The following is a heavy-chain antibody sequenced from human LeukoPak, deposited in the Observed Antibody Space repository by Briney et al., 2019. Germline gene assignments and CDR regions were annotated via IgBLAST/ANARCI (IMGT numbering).Heavy chain of an antibody. V-gene: IGHV3-74*01. Sequence: GGSLRLSCAASGFTFTKFWMHWVRQAPGRGLVWVSRVKDDGISTLYAASVKGRFTISRDNAKNTLYLQMNSLRADDTALYYCATGPYAAFEMWGQGTMVTVSS. CDR2: VKDDGIST. CDR1: GFTFTKFW. CDR3: ATGPYAAFEM. D-gene: IGHD2-2*01. J-gene: IGHJ3*02.